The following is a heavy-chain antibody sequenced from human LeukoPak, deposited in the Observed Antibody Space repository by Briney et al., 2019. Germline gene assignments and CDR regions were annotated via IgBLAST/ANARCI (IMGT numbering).Heavy chain of an antibody. V-gene: IGHV4-61*01. CDR3: AREVGLVVADPYYFDY. CDR1: GGSISSSSYY. Sequence: SETLSLTCTVSGGSISSSSYYWGWIRQPPGKGLEWIGYIYYSGSTNYNPSLKSRVTISIDTSKNQFSLKLSSVTAADTAVYYCAREVGLVVADPYYFDYWGQGTLVTVSS. CDR2: IYYSGST. D-gene: IGHD2-15*01. J-gene: IGHJ4*02.